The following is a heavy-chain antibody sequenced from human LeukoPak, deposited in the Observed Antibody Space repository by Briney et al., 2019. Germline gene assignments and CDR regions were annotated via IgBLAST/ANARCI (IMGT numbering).Heavy chain of an antibody. D-gene: IGHD6-19*01. V-gene: IGHV3-48*04. CDR3: ARDFERAVADY. Sequence: GGSLRLSCAASGFTFSNYNMNWVRQAPGEGLEWVSYISSGSSIIYYADSVKGRFTISRDNAKNSLYLQMNSLRAEDTAVYYCARDFERAVADYWGQGTLVTVSS. CDR1: GFTFSNYN. J-gene: IGHJ4*02. CDR2: ISSGSSII.